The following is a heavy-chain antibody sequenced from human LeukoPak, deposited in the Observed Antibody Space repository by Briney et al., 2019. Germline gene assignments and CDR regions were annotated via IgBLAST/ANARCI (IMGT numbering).Heavy chain of an antibody. CDR1: GYTFTSYY. V-gene: IGHV1-46*01. CDR3: ARDGGKDIVVVPAAIPLNY. J-gene: IGHJ4*02. CDR2: INPSGGST. Sequence: GASVKVSCKASGYTFTSYYMHWVRQAPGQGLEWMGIINPSGGSTSYAQKFQGRVTMTRDTSTSTVYMELSSLRSEDTAVYYCARDGGKDIVVVPAAIPLNYWGQGTLVTVSS. D-gene: IGHD2-2*02.